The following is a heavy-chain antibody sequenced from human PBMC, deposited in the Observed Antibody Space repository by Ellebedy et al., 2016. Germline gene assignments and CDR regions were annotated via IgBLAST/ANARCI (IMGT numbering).Heavy chain of an antibody. J-gene: IGHJ4*02. V-gene: IGHV3-15*01. CDR3: TRRSGSYGKYYFDY. Sequence: GESLKISCAASGFTFSNAWMSWVRQAPGKGLEWVGRIKSKTDGGTTDYAAPVKGRFTISRDDSKSIAYLQMNSLKTEDTAVYYCTRRSGSYGKYYFDYWGQGTLVTVSS. D-gene: IGHD1-26*01. CDR2: IKSKTDGGTT. CDR1: GFTFSNAW.